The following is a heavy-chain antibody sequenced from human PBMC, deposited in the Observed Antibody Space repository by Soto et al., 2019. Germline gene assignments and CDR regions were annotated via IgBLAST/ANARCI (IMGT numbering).Heavy chain of an antibody. Sequence: SGGSLRLSCAASGFTSSSHAMHWVRQAPGKGLEWVAVISYDGSNKYYADSVKGRFTISRDNSKNTLYLQMNSLRAEDTAVYYCARHLYGMDVWGQGTTVTVSS. V-gene: IGHV3-30-3*01. CDR1: GFTSSSHA. J-gene: IGHJ6*02. CDR3: ARHLYGMDV. CDR2: ISYDGSNK.